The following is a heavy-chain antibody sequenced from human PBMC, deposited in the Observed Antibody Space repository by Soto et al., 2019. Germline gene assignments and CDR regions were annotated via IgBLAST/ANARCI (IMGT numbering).Heavy chain of an antibody. CDR1: GFTVSTNY. V-gene: IGHV3-66*01. CDR3: ARGYSESSVYYWGSLDI. CDR2: IFSDGIT. J-gene: IGHJ3*02. Sequence: GGSLRLSCAASGFTVSTNYMSWVRQAPGMGLEWVSSIFSDGITYYADSVKGRFTISRDSFKNTLYLQMNSLRVEDTAVYYCARGYSESSVYYWGSLDIWGQGTMVTVSS. D-gene: IGHD3-22*01.